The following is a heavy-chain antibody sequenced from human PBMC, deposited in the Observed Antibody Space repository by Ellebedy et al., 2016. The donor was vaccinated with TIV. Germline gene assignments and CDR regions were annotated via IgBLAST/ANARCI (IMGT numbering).Heavy chain of an antibody. V-gene: IGHV2-70*11. CDR2: IDWDDDK. CDR1: GFSLSTSGMC. D-gene: IGHD3-10*01. CDR3: ARMRHDHNYYGSGNVAQFDY. Sequence: SGPTLVKPTQTLTLTCTFSGFSLSTSGMCVSWIRQPPGKALEWLARIDWDDDKYYSTSLKTRLTISKDTSKNQVVLTMTNMDPVDTATYYCARMRHDHNYYGSGNVAQFDYWGQGTLVTVSS. J-gene: IGHJ4*02.